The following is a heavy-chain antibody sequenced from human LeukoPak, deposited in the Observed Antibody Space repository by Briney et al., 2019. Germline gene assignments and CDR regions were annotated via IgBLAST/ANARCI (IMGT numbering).Heavy chain of an antibody. Sequence: PSETLSLTCTVSGGPISSGGYYWSWIRQHPGRGLEWIGYIYYSGSTYYNPSLKSRVTISVDTSKNQFSLKLSSVTAADTAVYYCARSRYYGSGSSYWGQGTLVTVSS. CDR1: GGPISSGGYY. CDR2: IYYSGST. J-gene: IGHJ4*02. D-gene: IGHD3-10*01. CDR3: ARSRYYGSGSSY. V-gene: IGHV4-31*03.